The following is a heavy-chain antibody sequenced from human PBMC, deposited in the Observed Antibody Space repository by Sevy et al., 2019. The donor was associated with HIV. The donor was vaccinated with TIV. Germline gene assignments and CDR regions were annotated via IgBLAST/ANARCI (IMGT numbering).Heavy chain of an antibody. V-gene: IGHV1-18*01. CDR1: GYTFTSYG. D-gene: IGHD2-2*01. J-gene: IGHJ4*02. CDR3: ARDVPVDIVVVPAAIDFDY. Sequence: ASVKVSCKASGYTFTSYGISWVRQAPGQGLEWMGWISAYNGNTNYAQKLQGRVTMTTDTSTSTAYMELRSLRSDDTAVYYCARDVPVDIVVVPAAIDFDYWGQGTLVTVSS. CDR2: ISAYNGNT.